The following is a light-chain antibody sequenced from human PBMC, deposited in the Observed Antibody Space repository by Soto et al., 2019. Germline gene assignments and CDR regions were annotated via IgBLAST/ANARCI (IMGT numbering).Light chain of an antibody. J-gene: IGLJ3*02. CDR2: DTS. CDR3: SLSYSDVRV. Sequence: QAVVTQEPLLTVSPGGTVTLTCGSSTGAVTSSHYPYWFQQKPGQAPRALIYDTSNKHSWTPARFSGSLLGGKPALILSGAQPEDEADYYCSLSYSDVRVFGGGTKLTVL. V-gene: IGLV7-46*01. CDR1: TGAVTSSHY.